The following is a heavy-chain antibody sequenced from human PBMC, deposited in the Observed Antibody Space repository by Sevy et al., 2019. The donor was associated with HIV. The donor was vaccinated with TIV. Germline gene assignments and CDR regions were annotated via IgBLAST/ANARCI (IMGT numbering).Heavy chain of an antibody. V-gene: IGHV1-2*02. J-gene: IGHJ6*02. CDR2: INPNNGGT. D-gene: IGHD4-17*01. CDR1: RYTFTDYY. CDR3: ARLTTMPTSDDYGMDV. Sequence: ASGKVSCKAARYTFTDYYVHWVRQGPGQGLKWMGWINPNNGGTKYAQRFQGRVTMTSDTSINTAYMELGILTSDDTAVYYCARLTTMPTSDDYGMDVWGQGTTVTVSS.